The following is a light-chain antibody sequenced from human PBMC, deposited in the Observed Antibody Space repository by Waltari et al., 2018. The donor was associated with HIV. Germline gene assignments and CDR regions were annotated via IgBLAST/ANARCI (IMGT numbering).Light chain of an antibody. CDR1: PLEDQF. CDR3: QAWDRSVV. V-gene: IGLV3-1*01. CDR2: KDT. J-gene: IGLJ2*01. Sequence: SYELTQPPSASGSPGQTASIPCPGDPLEDQFVCSYQPRPGQSPVLVMFKDTRRPSGLPERLSGCNSGSIATRTITGTQSMDEADYYCQAWDRSVVVGGGTKLTGL.